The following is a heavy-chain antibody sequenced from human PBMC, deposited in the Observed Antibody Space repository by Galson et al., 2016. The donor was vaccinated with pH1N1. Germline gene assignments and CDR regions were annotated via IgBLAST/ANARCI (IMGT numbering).Heavy chain of an antibody. D-gene: IGHD1-26*01. Sequence: QSGAEVKKPGESLKISCKASGYSFIDYYIHWVRQAPGQGLEWMGWINPNTGTTNYAQGFQGRVTMTRDTSISTAYMELSGLRSDDTAVYYCARPPYYSGSFYEYWGQGTLVTVSS. J-gene: IGHJ4*02. V-gene: IGHV1-2*02. CDR1: GYSFIDYY. CDR2: INPNTGTT. CDR3: ARPPYYSGSFYEY.